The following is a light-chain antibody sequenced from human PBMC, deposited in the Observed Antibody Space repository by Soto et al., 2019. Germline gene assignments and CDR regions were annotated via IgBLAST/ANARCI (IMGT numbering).Light chain of an antibody. V-gene: IGLV2-14*01. CDR2: EVT. CDR1: SSVVDNYNF. J-gene: IGLJ1*01. Sequence: QSVLTQPASVSGSPGQSITISCTATSSVVDNYNFVSWYQHHPGKAPKLMIYEVTRRPSGVSSRFSGSKSGNTASLTISGLQDEEDADYYCSSYKSSGTQVFGTGTKVTV. CDR3: SSYKSSGTQV.